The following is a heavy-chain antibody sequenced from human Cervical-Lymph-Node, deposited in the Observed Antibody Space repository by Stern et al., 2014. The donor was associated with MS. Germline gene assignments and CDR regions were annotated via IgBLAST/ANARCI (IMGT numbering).Heavy chain of an antibody. CDR3: ARDSDLGNGGYGMDV. Sequence: QLVQSGAEVKKPVSSVKVSCKASGGTFSDYAIRWVRQAPGQGLEWMGGIIPVFGTANYAQKFQGRVTLIADESTSTAYMELSSLRSEDTAVYYCARDSDLGNGGYGMDVWGQGTTITVSS. J-gene: IGHJ6*02. CDR1: GGTFSDYA. V-gene: IGHV1-69*01. CDR2: IIPVFGTA. D-gene: IGHD5-12*01.